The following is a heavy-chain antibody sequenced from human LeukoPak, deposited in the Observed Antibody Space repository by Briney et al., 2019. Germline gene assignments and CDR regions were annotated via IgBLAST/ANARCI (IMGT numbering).Heavy chain of an antibody. V-gene: IGHV1-69*04. J-gene: IGHJ4*02. Sequence: SVKVPCKASGGTFNSYAISWVRQAPGQGLEWMGRIIPILGIANYAQKFQGRVTITADKSTSTAYMELSSLRSEDTAVYYCAVPHYYDSSGYFGYWGQGTLVTVSS. CDR1: GGTFNSYA. CDR2: IIPILGIA. CDR3: AVPHYYDSSGYFGY. D-gene: IGHD3-22*01.